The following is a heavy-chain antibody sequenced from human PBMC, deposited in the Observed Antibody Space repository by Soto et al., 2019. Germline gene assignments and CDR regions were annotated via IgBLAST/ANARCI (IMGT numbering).Heavy chain of an antibody. CDR3: ARGTMVRGVITYYYYGMDV. Sequence: SETLSLTCTVSGGSISSGDYYWSWIHQPPGKGLEWIGYIYYSGSTYYNPSLKSRVTISVDTSKNQFSLKLSSVTAADTAVYYCARGTMVRGVITYYYYGMDVWGQGTTVTVSS. D-gene: IGHD3-10*01. J-gene: IGHJ6*02. CDR2: IYYSGST. CDR1: GGSISSGDYY. V-gene: IGHV4-30-4*01.